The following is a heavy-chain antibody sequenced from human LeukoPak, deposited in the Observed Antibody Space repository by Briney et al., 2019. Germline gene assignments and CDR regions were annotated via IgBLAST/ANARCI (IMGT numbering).Heavy chain of an antibody. CDR2: ISSSSSTI. J-gene: IGHJ6*03. V-gene: IGHV3-48*01. Sequence: GGSLRLSCAAFGFTFSSYSMNWVRQAPGKGLEWVSYISSSSSTIYYADSVKGRFTISRDNAKNSLYLQMNSLRAEDTAVYYCARDFKGMDAWGKGTTVTISS. CDR1: GFTFSSYS. CDR3: ARDFKGMDA.